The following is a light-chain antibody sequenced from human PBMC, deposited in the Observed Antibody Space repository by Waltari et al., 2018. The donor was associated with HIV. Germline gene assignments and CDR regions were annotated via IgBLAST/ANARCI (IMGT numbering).Light chain of an antibody. CDR3: QKYNSAPLFT. CDR2: AAS. Sequence: IQMTQSPSSLSASVGDRVTITRRASQGISNYFAWYQQKPGKVPKLLIYAASTLQSGVPSRFSGSGSGTDFTRTISSLQPEDVATYYCQKYNSAPLFTFGPGTKVDIK. CDR1: QGISNY. V-gene: IGKV1-27*01. J-gene: IGKJ3*01.